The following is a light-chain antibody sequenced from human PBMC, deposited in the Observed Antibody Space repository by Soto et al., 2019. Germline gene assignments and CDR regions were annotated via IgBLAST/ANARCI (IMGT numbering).Light chain of an antibody. V-gene: IGKV1-5*01. CDR3: QQYRGT. Sequence: DIQMTQSPSTLSASVGDSVTITCRASQSISSWLAWYQQKPGKAPKLLIYDASSLESGVPSRFSGSGSGTEFTLTISSLQPDDFATYYCQQYRGTFGQGTKVEIK. CDR1: QSISSW. J-gene: IGKJ1*01. CDR2: DAS.